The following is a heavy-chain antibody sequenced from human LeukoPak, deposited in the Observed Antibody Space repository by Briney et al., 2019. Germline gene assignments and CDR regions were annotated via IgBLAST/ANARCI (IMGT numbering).Heavy chain of an antibody. V-gene: IGHV3-30*03. J-gene: IGHJ4*02. CDR2: ISYDGSNE. CDR3: ARDGISYGSYFDY. Sequence: GGSLRLSCAASGFTFSNYGMHWVRQAPGKGLEWVAVISYDGSNEYYADSVKGRFAISRDTSKNTLYLQMNSLRAEDTAVYYCARDGISYGSYFDYWGQGILVTVSS. CDR1: GFTFSNYG. D-gene: IGHD5-18*01.